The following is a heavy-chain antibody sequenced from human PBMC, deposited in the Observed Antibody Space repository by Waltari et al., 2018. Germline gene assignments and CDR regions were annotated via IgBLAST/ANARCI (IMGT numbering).Heavy chain of an antibody. Sequence: EVQLVESGGGVVRPGGSLRLSCAASGFTFDDYGMSWVRQVPGKGLEWVAGISWNGGSIGYADSVKGRCTISRDNAKNSLYLQINSLRAEDTALYHCARVDYHYTGLTYYFDYWGQGALVTVSS. CDR1: GFTFDDYG. CDR3: ARVDYHYTGLTYYFDY. V-gene: IGHV3-20*01. CDR2: ISWNGGSI. J-gene: IGHJ4*02. D-gene: IGHD2-8*02.